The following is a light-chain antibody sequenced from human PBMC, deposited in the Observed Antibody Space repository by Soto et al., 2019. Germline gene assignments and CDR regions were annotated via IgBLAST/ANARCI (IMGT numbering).Light chain of an antibody. Sequence: VVLTQSPGTLSFSPGERATLSCWASQSISGSFLAWYQQRPGQTPRLLIYGATSRATGIPDRFSGRGSGTDYFLTISRLEPEDVAGTYCQQGYTFGQGTKLQI. J-gene: IGKJ2*01. CDR3: QQGYT. CDR1: QSISGSF. CDR2: GAT. V-gene: IGKV3-20*01.